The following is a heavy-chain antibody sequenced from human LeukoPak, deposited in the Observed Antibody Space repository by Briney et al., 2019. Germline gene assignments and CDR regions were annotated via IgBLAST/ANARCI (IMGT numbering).Heavy chain of an antibody. Sequence: SETLSLTCTVSGGPINSYYWGWIRQPAGKGLEWIGRIYTTGSTHYTPSLKSRVTISVDTSKNQFSLKLTSVTAADTAMYYCARAGYTISYYSLDYWGQGALVTVSS. CDR3: ARAGYTISYYSLDY. D-gene: IGHD1-26*01. CDR1: GGPINSYY. CDR2: IYTTGST. J-gene: IGHJ4*02. V-gene: IGHV4-4*07.